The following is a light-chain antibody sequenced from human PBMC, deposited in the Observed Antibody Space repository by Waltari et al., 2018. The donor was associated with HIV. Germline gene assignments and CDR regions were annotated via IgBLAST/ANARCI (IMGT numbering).Light chain of an antibody. CDR2: EVT. CDR3: YSYAGSKGV. V-gene: IGLV2-8*01. CDR1: SSDFGDYNY. J-gene: IGLJ1*01. Sequence: QSALTQPPSASGSPGQSVTISCTGTSSDFGDYNYVSWYQQPPGKAPKVMIYEVTKRPSGVPDRFSGSKSGNTASLTVSGLQAEDEADYYCYSYAGSKGVFGTGTKVTVL.